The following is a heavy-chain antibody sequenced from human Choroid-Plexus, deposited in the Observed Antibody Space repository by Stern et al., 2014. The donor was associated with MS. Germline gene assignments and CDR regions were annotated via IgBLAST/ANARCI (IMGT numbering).Heavy chain of an antibody. V-gene: IGHV3-30*18. CDR3: AKDRQYLTYFFDH. D-gene: IGHD2/OR15-2a*01. Sequence: VQLVESGGGVVQPGRPLRLSCVASGFTLGSCAMHWVRQAPGKGLEGVAGGSYDGSNKYYADSVKGRFTISRDNSQHTLYMQMSSLRPEDTAVYYCAKDRQYLTYFFDHWGQGSLVTVSS. CDR2: GSYDGSNK. J-gene: IGHJ5*02. CDR1: GFTLGSCA.